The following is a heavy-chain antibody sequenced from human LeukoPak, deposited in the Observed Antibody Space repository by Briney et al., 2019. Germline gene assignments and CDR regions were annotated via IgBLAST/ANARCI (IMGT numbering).Heavy chain of an antibody. J-gene: IGHJ4*02. CDR2: IKQDGSEK. CDR3: ASEVVAATQFDY. D-gene: IGHD2-15*01. CDR1: GFTFSTYG. Sequence: GGSLRLSCAASGFTFSTYGMNWVRQAPGKGLEWVANIKQDGSEKYYVDSVKGRFTISRDNAKNSLYLQMNSLRAEDTAVYYCASEVVAATQFDYWGQGTLVTVSS. V-gene: IGHV3-7*01.